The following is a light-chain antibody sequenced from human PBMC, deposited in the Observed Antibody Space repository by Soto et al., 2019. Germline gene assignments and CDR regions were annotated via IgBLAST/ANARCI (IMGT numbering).Light chain of an antibody. Sequence: EVVLTQSPGTLSLSRGERATLSCRASERIYSAYLGWYQQKPGQAPRLLIYGTSTRATGVPARFSGSGSGTDFTLTISSLQAADFAVYHCQHYNNWPITFGQGTRLEIK. CDR2: GTS. V-gene: IGKV3-15*01. CDR3: QHYNNWPIT. J-gene: IGKJ5*01. CDR1: ERIYSAY.